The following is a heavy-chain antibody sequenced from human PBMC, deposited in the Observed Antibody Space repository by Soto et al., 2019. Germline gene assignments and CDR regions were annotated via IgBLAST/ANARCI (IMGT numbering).Heavy chain of an antibody. J-gene: IGHJ5*02. V-gene: IGHV3-48*01. D-gene: IGHD6-13*01. Sequence: PGGSLSLSCTASGFPFSSYSMNWVRQAPGKGLEWVSYISSSSSTIYYADSVKGRFTISRDNAKNSLYLQMNSLRAEDTAVYYCARHPERIAEIGWFDPWGQGTLVTVSS. CDR1: GFPFSSYS. CDR2: ISSSSSTI. CDR3: ARHPERIAEIGWFDP.